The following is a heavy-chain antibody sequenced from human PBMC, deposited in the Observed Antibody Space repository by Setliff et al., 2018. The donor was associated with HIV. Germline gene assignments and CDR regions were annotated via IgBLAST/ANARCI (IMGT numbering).Heavy chain of an antibody. V-gene: IGHV4-59*01. CDR3: ARGAYIKMNYCFDY. CDR1: GVSIENNF. D-gene: IGHD3-16*01. Sequence: ETLSLTCTVSGVSIENNFWSWFRQPPGKGLEWIGYISYTGSTNYDPSLKSRLTIVADTSKSQFSLKLTSVTAADTAVYYCARGAYIKMNYCFDYWGRGTLVTVSS. J-gene: IGHJ4*02. CDR2: ISYTGST.